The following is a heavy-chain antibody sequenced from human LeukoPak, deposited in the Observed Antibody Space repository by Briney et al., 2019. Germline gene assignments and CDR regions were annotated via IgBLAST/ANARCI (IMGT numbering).Heavy chain of an antibody. CDR2: IYYSGST. D-gene: IGHD5-24*01. J-gene: IGHJ5*02. CDR3: AKHTAEKYNWFDR. CDR1: GGPISNYY. Sequence: SETLSLTCTVSGGPISNYYWSWIRQPPGKGLEWIGYIYYSGSTNYNPSLKSRVTISVDTSKNQFSLKLSSVTAADTAVYYCAKHTAEKYNWFDRWGQGTLVTVSS. V-gene: IGHV4-59*08.